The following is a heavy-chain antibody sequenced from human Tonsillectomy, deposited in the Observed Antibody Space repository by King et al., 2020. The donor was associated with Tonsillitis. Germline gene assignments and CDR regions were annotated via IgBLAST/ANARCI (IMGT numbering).Heavy chain of an antibody. Sequence: VQLVESGGGLVQPGGSLRLSCAASGFTFSSYAMSWVRQAPGKGLEWVSAISGSGGSTYYADSVKGRFTISRDNSKNTLYLQMNSLRAEDTAVYFCAKGMGFGAITRRYFDFWGQGTLVTVSS. CDR1: GFTFSSYA. D-gene: IGHD3-3*01. CDR3: AKGMGFGAITRRYFDF. CDR2: ISGSGGST. V-gene: IGHV3-23*04. J-gene: IGHJ4*02.